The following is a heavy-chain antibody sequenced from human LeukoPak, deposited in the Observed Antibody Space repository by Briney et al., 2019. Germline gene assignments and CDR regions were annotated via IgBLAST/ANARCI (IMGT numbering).Heavy chain of an antibody. V-gene: IGHV4-4*02. J-gene: IGHJ4*02. CDR3: ARGAPYCSSTSCLTFDY. CDR1: GGSISSSNW. CDR2: IYHSGST. Sequence: SSETLSLTCAVSGGSISSSNWWSWVRQPPGKGLEWIGEIYHSGSTNYNPSLKSRVTISVDKSKNQFSLKLSSVTAADTAVYYCARGAPYCSSTSCLTFDYWGQGTLVTVSS. D-gene: IGHD2-2*01.